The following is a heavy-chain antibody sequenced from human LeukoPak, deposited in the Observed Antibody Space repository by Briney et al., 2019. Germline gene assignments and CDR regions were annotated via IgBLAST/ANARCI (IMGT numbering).Heavy chain of an antibody. CDR3: ASSSWLRDANFDN. D-gene: IGHD6-13*01. J-gene: IGHJ4*02. V-gene: IGHV4-61*02. CDR2: IFESGKT. Sequence: SQTLSLTCSVSGASISSGLYYWNWTRQPAGKGLEWIGRIFESGKTNYNPSLKSRVTISVDTSKNQFSLKLRSVTAIDTAVYYCASSSWLRDANFDNWGQGTLVTVSS. CDR1: GASISSGLYY.